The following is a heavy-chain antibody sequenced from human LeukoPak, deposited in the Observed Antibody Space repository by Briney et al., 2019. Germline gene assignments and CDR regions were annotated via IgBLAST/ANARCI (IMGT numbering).Heavy chain of an antibody. D-gene: IGHD6-6*01. J-gene: IGHJ6*03. CDR2: ISPSGST. V-gene: IGHV4-4*07. Sequence: SETLSLTCNVSGRSIRSNYWSWIRQPAGKGLEWIGCISPSGSTNYNPSLKSRVTMSVDTSENQFSLKLSSLTAADTAMYYCARGIAARPSYYYYYMDVWGKGTTVTVSS. CDR3: ARGIAARPSYYYYYMDV. CDR1: GRSIRSNY.